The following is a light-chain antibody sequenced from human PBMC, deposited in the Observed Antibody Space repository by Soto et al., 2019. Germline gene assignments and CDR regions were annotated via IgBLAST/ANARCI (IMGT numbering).Light chain of an antibody. J-gene: IGKJ1*01. V-gene: IGKV3-15*01. CDR1: QSVSSN. CDR2: GAS. CDR3: QQYNNWHTWT. Sequence: EIVMTQSPATLSVSPGERATLSCRASQSVSSNLAWYQQKPGQAPRLLIYGASTRATGIPARFSGSGSGTEFTLTISSLQSEDFAVYDCQQYNNWHTWTFGQGTKVEIK.